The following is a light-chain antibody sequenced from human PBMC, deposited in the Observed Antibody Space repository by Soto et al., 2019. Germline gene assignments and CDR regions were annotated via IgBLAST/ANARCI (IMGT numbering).Light chain of an antibody. CDR2: DAS. CDR3: HQYDCLPLT. Sequence: EIVFTHFPHTLSLSPGEIATLSCTARQSVSSSSLAWYQQKPGQAPRVLIFDASIRATGIPDRFSASGSGSDFTLTISRLEPDDFAVYYCHQYDCLPLTFGGGTKVDIK. V-gene: IGKV3-20*01. CDR1: QSVSSSS. J-gene: IGKJ4*01.